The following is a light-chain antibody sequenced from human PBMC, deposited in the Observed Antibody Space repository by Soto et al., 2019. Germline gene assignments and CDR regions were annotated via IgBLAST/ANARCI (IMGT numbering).Light chain of an antibody. V-gene: IGLV2-14*03. CDR2: DVS. Sequence: QSALTQPASVSGSPGQSITISCTGTSSDIGAYNYVSWYQQHPSKAPKLMICDVSNRPSGVSNRFSGSKSGNTASLTISGLQAEDEADYYCGSYTTSSTDVFGTGTKVTVL. CDR3: GSYTTSSTDV. CDR1: SSDIGAYNY. J-gene: IGLJ1*01.